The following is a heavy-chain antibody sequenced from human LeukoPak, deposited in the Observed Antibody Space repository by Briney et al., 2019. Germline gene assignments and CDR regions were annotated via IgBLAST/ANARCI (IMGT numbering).Heavy chain of an antibody. J-gene: IGHJ4*02. CDR1: ALTFSDYS. Sequence: GGSLRPSCAASALTFSDYSMNWVRQAPGKGLEWISYISSNGSTIYYAASVKGRFTISRDSAKNSLYLQMNGLRAEDTAIYYCARGPKTSFDYWGQGTLVTVSS. V-gene: IGHV3-48*01. CDR3: ARGPKTSFDY. CDR2: ISSNGSTI.